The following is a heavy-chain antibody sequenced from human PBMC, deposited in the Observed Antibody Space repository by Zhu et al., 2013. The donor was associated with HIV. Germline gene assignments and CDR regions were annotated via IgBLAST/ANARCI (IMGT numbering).Heavy chain of an antibody. CDR2: IYHSGSP. CDR1: GYSISSGYY. CDR3: ARDWRPSRGDPLFDY. Sequence: QVQLQESGPGLVKPSETLSLTCAVSGYSISSGYYWGWIRQPPGKGLEWIGSIYHSGSPYYNPSLKSRVTISIDTSKNQFSLRLSSVTAADTAVYYCARDWRPSRGDPLFDYWGQGTLVTVSS. J-gene: IGHJ4*02. D-gene: IGHD3-10*01. V-gene: IGHV4-38-2*02.